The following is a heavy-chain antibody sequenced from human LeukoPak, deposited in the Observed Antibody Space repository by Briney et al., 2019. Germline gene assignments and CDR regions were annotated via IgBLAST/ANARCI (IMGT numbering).Heavy chain of an antibody. J-gene: IGHJ4*02. Sequence: PGGSLRLSCAASGFTVSSNYMSWVRQAPGKGLEWVSVIYSGGSTYYADSAKGRFTISRDNSKNTLYLQMNSLRAEDTAVYYCAREGSSSGFDYWGQGTLVTVSS. V-gene: IGHV3-53*01. CDR3: AREGSSSGFDY. CDR1: GFTVSSNY. D-gene: IGHD3-22*01. CDR2: IYSGGST.